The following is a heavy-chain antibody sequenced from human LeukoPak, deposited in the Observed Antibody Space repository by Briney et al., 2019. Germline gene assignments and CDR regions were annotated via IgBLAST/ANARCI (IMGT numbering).Heavy chain of an antibody. V-gene: IGHV3-30-3*01. Sequence: GGSLRLSCAASGFTFSSYAMHWVRQAPGKGLEWVAVISYDGSNKYYADSVKGRLTISRDSSKNTLYLQMNSLRAEDTAVYYCARDPSSGTVSDAFGIWGQGTMVTVSS. CDR1: GFTFSSYA. D-gene: IGHD2-2*01. CDR2: ISYDGSNK. J-gene: IGHJ3*02. CDR3: ARDPSSGTVSDAFGI.